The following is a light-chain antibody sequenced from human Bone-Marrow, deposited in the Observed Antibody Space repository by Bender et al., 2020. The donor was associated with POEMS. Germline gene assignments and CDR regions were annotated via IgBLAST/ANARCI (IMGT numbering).Light chain of an antibody. Sequence: SYVLTQPPSVSVAPGKTASITCGGNNIGSKSVHWYQQKPGQAPVLVVYDDSDRPSGVPDRFSGSKSGTSASLAITGLQADDEADYYCCSYAGTSSWVFGGGTKLTVL. CDR2: DDS. CDR1: NIGSKS. V-gene: IGLV3-21*03. CDR3: CSYAGTSSWV. J-gene: IGLJ3*02.